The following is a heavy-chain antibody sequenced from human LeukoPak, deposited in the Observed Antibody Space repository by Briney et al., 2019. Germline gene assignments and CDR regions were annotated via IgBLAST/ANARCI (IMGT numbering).Heavy chain of an antibody. CDR2: LSGSGINT. CDR3: ATEKGDSPDY. J-gene: IGHJ4*02. CDR1: GFTFSSYA. V-gene: IGHV3-23*01. Sequence: GGSLRLSCAASGFTFSSYAMSWVRQAPGKGLEWVSGLSGSGINTYYADSVKGRFTISRDNPKNTLYLQMNSLRAEDTAVYYCATEKGDSPDYWGQGTLVTVSS. D-gene: IGHD2-21*01.